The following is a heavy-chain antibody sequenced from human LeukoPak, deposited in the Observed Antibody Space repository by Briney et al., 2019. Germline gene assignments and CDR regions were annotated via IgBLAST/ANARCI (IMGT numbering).Heavy chain of an antibody. Sequence: PGGSLRLSCAASGFTFISYGVHGVRQAPGTGLEWVAFIRYDGSNKYYADSVKGRFTISRDNSKNTLYLQMNSLRAEDTAVYYCAKGQPQTGRNWGQGTLVTVSS. J-gene: IGHJ4*02. D-gene: IGHD1-1*01. CDR1: GFTFISYG. CDR2: IRYDGSNK. V-gene: IGHV3-30*02. CDR3: AKGQPQTGRN.